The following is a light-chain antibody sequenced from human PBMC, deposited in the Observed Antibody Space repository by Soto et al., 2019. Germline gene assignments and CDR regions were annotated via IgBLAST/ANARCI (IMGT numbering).Light chain of an antibody. V-gene: IGLV2-8*01. CDR2: EVY. Sequence: QSALTQPPSASGSPGQSVTISCTGTDSDVGGYNFVSWYQQHPGRAPKLMIYEVYQRPSGVPDRFSGSKSGNTASLTVSGLQVEDEANYYCSSYAASDDFVIFGGGTKLTVL. CDR3: SSYAASDDFVI. CDR1: DSDVGGYNF. J-gene: IGLJ2*01.